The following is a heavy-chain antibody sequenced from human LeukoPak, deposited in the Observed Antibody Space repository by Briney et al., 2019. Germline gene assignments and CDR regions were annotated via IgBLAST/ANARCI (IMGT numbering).Heavy chain of an antibody. CDR3: ARHVQGSVGAILWFDP. D-gene: IGHD1-26*01. V-gene: IGHV4-59*08. CDR2: IYYSGST. J-gene: IGHJ5*02. CDR1: GGAISGYY. Sequence: SETLSLTCTVSGGAISGYYWSWIRQPPGKGLEYIGYIYYSGSTNYNSSLESRVTISVDTSKNQFSLRLRSVTAADTAVYYCARHVQGSVGAILWFDPWGQGTLVTVSS.